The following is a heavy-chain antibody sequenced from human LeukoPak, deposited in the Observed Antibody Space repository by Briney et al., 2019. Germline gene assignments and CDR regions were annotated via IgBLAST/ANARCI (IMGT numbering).Heavy chain of an antibody. Sequence: PGGSLRLSCAASGFMFSNFAMSWVRQAPGKGLEWVSTIYYSGGNTYSADSVKGRFTISRDNSKNTLYLQMSSLRVEDTAVYYCVKEASRAYFDYWGRGTLVTVSS. CDR2: IYYSGGNT. D-gene: IGHD2-2*01. V-gene: IGHV3-23*01. CDR3: VKEASRAYFDY. J-gene: IGHJ4*02. CDR1: GFMFSNFA.